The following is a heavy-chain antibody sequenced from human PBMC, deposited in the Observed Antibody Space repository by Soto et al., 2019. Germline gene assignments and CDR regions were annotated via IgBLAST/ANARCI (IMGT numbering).Heavy chain of an antibody. CDR3: ARVIVQSRHLDYGDYYFDY. Sequence: QVQLQESGPGLVKPSQTLSLTCTVSGGSISSGDYYWSWIRQPPGKGLEWIGDIYYSGSTYYNPSLKSRVTISVDTSKTQFSLKLSSVTAADTAVYYCARVIVQSRHLDYGDYYFDYWGQGTLVTVSS. D-gene: IGHD4-17*01. J-gene: IGHJ4*02. V-gene: IGHV4-30-4*01. CDR1: GGSISSGDYY. CDR2: IYYSGST.